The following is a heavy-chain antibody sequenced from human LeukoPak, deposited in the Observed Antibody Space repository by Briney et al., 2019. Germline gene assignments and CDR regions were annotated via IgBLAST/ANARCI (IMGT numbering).Heavy chain of an antibody. D-gene: IGHD6-13*01. Sequence: SETLSLTCAVYGGSFSGYYWSWIRQPPGKGLEWIGEINHSGSTNYNPSLKSRVTISVDTSKNQFSLKLSSVTAADTAVHYCARESVSYSSSWYFDYWGQGTLVTVSS. CDR2: INHSGST. CDR1: GGSFSGYY. J-gene: IGHJ4*02. V-gene: IGHV4-34*01. CDR3: ARESVSYSSSWYFDY.